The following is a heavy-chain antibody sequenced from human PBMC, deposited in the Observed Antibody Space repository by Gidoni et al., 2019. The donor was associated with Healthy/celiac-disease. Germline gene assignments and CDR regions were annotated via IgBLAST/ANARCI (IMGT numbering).Heavy chain of an antibody. Sequence: QDTLKESGPVLVKPTETLTLTCTVSGFSLSNARMGVSWIRQPPGKALEWLAHIFSNDEKSYSTSLKSRLTISKDTSKSQVVLTMTNMDPVDTATYYCARIIKVYQLLFEYNWFDPWGQGTLVTVSS. D-gene: IGHD2-2*01. J-gene: IGHJ5*02. CDR1: GFSLSNARMG. V-gene: IGHV2-26*01. CDR2: IFSNDEK. CDR3: ARIIKVYQLLFEYNWFDP.